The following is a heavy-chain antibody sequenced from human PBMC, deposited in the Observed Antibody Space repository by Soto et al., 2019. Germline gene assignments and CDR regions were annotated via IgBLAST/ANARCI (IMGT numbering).Heavy chain of an antibody. V-gene: IGHV1-69*13. CDR2: VIPIFGTA. Sequence: ASVKVSCKASGGTFSSYAISWVRQAPGQELEWMGGVIPIFGTANYAQKFQGRVTITADESTSTAYMELSSLRSEDTAVYYCARAVVAAYLSFYYYYGMDVWGQGTTVTVSS. J-gene: IGHJ6*02. CDR3: ARAVVAAYLSFYYYYGMDV. CDR1: GGTFSSYA. D-gene: IGHD2-15*01.